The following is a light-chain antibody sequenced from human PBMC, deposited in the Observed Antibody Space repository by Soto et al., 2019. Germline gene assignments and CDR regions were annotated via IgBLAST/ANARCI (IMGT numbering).Light chain of an antibody. CDR2: AAS. CDR1: QSISTY. J-gene: IGKJ4*01. Sequence: DIPMTQSPSSLSASVGDRVAITCRASQSISTYLNWFQQKPGKAPKLLIYAASSLQSGVPSRFSGSGSGTDFTLTVSSLHPEDVATYYCQQGYTTPLTFGGGTKVEIK. V-gene: IGKV1-39*01. CDR3: QQGYTTPLT.